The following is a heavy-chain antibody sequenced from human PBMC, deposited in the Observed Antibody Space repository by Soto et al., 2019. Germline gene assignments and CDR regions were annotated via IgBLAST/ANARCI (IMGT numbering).Heavy chain of an antibody. J-gene: IGHJ4*02. CDR3: ARADYYDSSGYYYIDY. CDR2: ISSSSSYI. Sequence: GGSLRLSCAASGFTFSSYSMNWVRQAPGKGLEWVSSISSSSSYIYYADSVKGRFTISRDNAKNSLYLQMNSLRAEDTAVYYCARADYYDSSGYYYIDYRGQGTLVTVSS. V-gene: IGHV3-21*01. D-gene: IGHD3-22*01. CDR1: GFTFSSYS.